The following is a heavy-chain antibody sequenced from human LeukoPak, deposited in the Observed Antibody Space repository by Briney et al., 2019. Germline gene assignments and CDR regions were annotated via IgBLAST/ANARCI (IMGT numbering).Heavy chain of an antibody. J-gene: IGHJ4*02. CDR2: ISYDGSNK. CDR3: ASPTYYYDSSGYYSNDY. V-gene: IGHV3-30*04. CDR1: GFTFSSYA. D-gene: IGHD3-22*01. Sequence: GGSLRLSCAASGFTFSSYAMHWVRQAPGKGLEWVAVISYDGSNKYYADSVKGRFTISRDNSKNTLYLQMNSLRAEDTAVYYCASPTYYYDSSGYYSNDYWGQGTLVTVSS.